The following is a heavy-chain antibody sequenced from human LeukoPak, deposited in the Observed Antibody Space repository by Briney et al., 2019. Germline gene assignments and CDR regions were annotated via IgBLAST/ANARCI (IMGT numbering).Heavy chain of an antibody. CDR3: ARDIVVVPAARFYSGYDTHIS. CDR1: GYSFSDFY. D-gene: IGHD2-2*01. J-gene: IGHJ5*02. CDR2: INPNSSGT. V-gene: IGHV1-2*02. Sequence: GASVKLSCTASGYSFSDFYMHWMRQAPGQGLEWMGWINPNSSGTDYAQKFQGRVTMTRDTSISTAYMELSRLRSDDTAVYYCARDIVVVPAARFYSGYDTHISWGQGTLVTVSS.